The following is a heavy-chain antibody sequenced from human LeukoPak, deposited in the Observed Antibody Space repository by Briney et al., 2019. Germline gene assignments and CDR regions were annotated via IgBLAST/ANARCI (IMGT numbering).Heavy chain of an antibody. V-gene: IGHV1-18*04. D-gene: IGHD2-2*01. CDR3: ARTRDCSKTNCYVMDP. CDR1: GYTFTTYG. Sequence: ASVKVSCTALGYTFTTYGINWVRQAPGQGLEWMGWIGPYNINTHYAQKVQGRVTMTTDTSTSTAYMELRSLRSDDTAVYYCARTRDCSKTNCYVMDPWGQGTLVTVSS. J-gene: IGHJ5*02. CDR2: IGPYNINT.